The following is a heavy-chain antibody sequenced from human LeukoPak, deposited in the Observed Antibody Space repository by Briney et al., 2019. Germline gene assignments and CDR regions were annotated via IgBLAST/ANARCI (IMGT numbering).Heavy chain of an antibody. CDR2: ISSNGGST. D-gene: IGHD4-17*01. J-gene: IGHJ4*02. V-gene: IGHV3-64*01. CDR3: ARATTTVTKPPGY. CDR1: GFTFSSYA. Sequence: GGSLRLSCAASGFTFSSYAMHWVRQAPGKGLEYVSAISSNGGSTYYANSVKGRFTISRDNSKNTLYLRMGSLRAEDMAVYYCARATTTVTKPPGYWGQGTLVTVSS.